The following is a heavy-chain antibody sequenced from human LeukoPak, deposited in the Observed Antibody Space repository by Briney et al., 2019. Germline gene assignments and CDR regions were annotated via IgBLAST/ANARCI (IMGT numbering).Heavy chain of an antibody. Sequence: GGSLRLSCAASGFTFSSYAMSWVRLAPGKGLECVSAISGSGGSTYYADSVKGRFAISRDNSKNTLYLQMNSLRAEDTAVYYCAKDPYSSSSFHDYWGQGTLVTVSS. D-gene: IGHD6-6*01. CDR1: GFTFSSYA. V-gene: IGHV3-23*01. CDR2: ISGSGGST. CDR3: AKDPYSSSSFHDY. J-gene: IGHJ4*02.